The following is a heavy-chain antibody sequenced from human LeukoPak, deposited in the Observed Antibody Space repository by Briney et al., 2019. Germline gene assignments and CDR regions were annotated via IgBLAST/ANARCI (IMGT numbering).Heavy chain of an antibody. D-gene: IGHD2-15*01. CDR1: GGSFSCYY. CDR2: INHSGST. CDR3: ARGDIVVVVAASQRTKYYYYGMDV. V-gene: IGHV4-34*01. J-gene: IGHJ6*02. Sequence: ETLSLTCAVYGGSFSCYYWSWIRQPPGKGLEWIGEINHSGSTNYNPSLKSRVTISVDTSKNQFSLKLSSVTAADTAVYYCARGDIVVVVAASQRTKYYYYGMDVWGQGTTVTVSS.